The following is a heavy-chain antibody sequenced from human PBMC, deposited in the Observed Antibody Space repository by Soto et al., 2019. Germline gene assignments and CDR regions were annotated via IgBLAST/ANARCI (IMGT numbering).Heavy chain of an antibody. D-gene: IGHD3-3*01. V-gene: IGHV4-34*01. CDR2: INHSGST. CDR3: ARHPIWSGYYFGVDY. Sequence: SETLSLTCAVYGGSFSGYYWSWIRQPPGKGLEWIGEINHSGSTNYNPSLKSRVTISVDTSKNQFSLKLSSVTAADTAVYYCARHPIWSGYYFGVDYWGQGTLVTVSS. J-gene: IGHJ4*02. CDR1: GGSFSGYY.